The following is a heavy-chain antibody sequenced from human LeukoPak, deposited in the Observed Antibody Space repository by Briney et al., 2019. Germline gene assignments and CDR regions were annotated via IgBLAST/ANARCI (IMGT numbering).Heavy chain of an antibody. J-gene: IGHJ6*02. CDR2: IYSGGNT. Sequence: GGSLRLSCAASGFTFGSNYMSWVRQAPGKGLEWVSVIYSGGNTYYADSVKGRFTISRDDSNTLFLQMNSMRAEDTAVYYCARDKTQGYGMDVWGQGTTVTVSS. V-gene: IGHV3-66*01. CDR1: GFTFGSNY. CDR3: ARDKTQGYGMDV.